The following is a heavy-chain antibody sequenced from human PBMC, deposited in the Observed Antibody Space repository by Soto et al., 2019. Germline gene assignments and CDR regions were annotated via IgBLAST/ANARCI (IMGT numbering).Heavy chain of an antibody. D-gene: IGHD3-16*01. V-gene: IGHV3-7*01. CDR1: GFIFSTYW. CDR2: IKQDGSEK. J-gene: IGHJ4*02. Sequence: EVQLVESGGGLVQPGGSLRLSCAASGFIFSTYWMHWVRQAPGKGLEWVANIKQDGSEKYYVGAVKGRFTISRDKAKNSVYLQMNNLRVEDTAVYYCAREIGGAGAYWGQGILVTVSS. CDR3: AREIGGAGAY.